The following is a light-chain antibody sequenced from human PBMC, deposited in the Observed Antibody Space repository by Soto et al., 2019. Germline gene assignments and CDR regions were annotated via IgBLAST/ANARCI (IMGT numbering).Light chain of an antibody. Sequence: DIVMTQSPDSLAVSLGERATINCKSSQSVLSSSRNKNYLAWYQQKPGQPPKLLIYWASTRESGVPDRFSGSGSGTDFTLTISSPQAEDVAVYYCQQYYSTPRTFGQGTKVEIK. CDR1: QSVLSSSRNKNY. CDR2: WAS. J-gene: IGKJ1*01. CDR3: QQYYSTPRT. V-gene: IGKV4-1*01.